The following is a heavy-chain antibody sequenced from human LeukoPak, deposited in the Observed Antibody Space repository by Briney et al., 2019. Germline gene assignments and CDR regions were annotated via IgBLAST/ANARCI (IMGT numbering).Heavy chain of an antibody. J-gene: IGHJ5*02. Sequence: PGGSPRLSCAASGFTFDGYAMHWVRQAPGKGLEWVSLISGSGGSTYYADSVKSRFTISRDNSKNSLYLQMNSLRTEDTAFYYCAKDDADTAMGRGGNWFDPWGQGTLVTVSS. CDR3: AKDDADTAMGRGGNWFDP. CDR1: GFTFDGYA. CDR2: ISGSGGST. V-gene: IGHV3-43*02. D-gene: IGHD5-18*01.